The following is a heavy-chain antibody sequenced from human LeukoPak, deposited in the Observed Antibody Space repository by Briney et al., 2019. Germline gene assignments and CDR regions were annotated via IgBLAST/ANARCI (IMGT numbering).Heavy chain of an antibody. Sequence: ASVKVSCKVSGYTSTGYYLHWVRQAPGQGLEWMGRINPSSGGTNYAQKFQGRVTMTRDTSINTAYMDLSSLRSDDTAVYYCAKSYNGYESKPDYWGQGTLVTVSS. CDR2: INPSSGGT. CDR1: GYTSTGYY. V-gene: IGHV1-2*06. D-gene: IGHD5-12*01. CDR3: AKSYNGYESKPDY. J-gene: IGHJ4*02.